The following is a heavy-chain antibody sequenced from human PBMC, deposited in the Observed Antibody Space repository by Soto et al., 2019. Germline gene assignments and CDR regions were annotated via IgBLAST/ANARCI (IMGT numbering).Heavy chain of an antibody. J-gene: IGHJ1*01. CDR1: GFTFSSYA. V-gene: IGHV3-23*01. CDR2: ISGSGGST. CDR3: ANPVGEELRGGFGD. Sequence: EVQLLESGGGLVQPGGSLRLSCAASGFTFSSYAMSWVRQAPGKGLEWVSAISGSGGSTYYADSVKGRFTISRDNSENPLCLQMNSLRAEDTAVYYCANPVGEELRGGFGDWGQGSLVTVSS. D-gene: IGHD1-7*01.